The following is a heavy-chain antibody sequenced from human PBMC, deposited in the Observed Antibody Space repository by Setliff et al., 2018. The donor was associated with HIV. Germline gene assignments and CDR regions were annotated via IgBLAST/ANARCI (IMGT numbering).Heavy chain of an antibody. CDR1: GYTFTSYD. Sequence: ASVKVSCKASGYTFTSYDINWVRQATGQGLEWMGWMNPNSGNTGYAQKFQGRVIMTRDTSITTAYMELSSLRSDDTAVYYCARGAWYTSGWYSSRYMDVWGKGTTVTV. CDR3: ARGAWYTSGWYSSRYMDV. V-gene: IGHV1-8*02. CDR2: MNPNSGNT. D-gene: IGHD6-19*01. J-gene: IGHJ6*03.